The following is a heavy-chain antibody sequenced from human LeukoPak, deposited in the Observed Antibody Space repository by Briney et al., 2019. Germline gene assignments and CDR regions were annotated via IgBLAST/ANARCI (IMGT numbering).Heavy chain of an antibody. CDR2: TYYRSKWYI. Sequence: SQTLSLTCAISGDSVSSNSAAWNWIRQSPSRGLEWLGRTYYRSKWYIVYAVSVKSRMTINSDTSKNQFSLQLNSVTPDDTAVYYCAWSQGATIYGFDSWGQGTPVTVSS. D-gene: IGHD5-12*01. CDR3: AWSQGATIYGFDS. CDR1: GDSVSSNSAA. J-gene: IGHJ4*02. V-gene: IGHV6-1*01.